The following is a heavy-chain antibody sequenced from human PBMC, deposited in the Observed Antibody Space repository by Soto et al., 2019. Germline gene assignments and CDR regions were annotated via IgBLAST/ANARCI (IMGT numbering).Heavy chain of an antibody. V-gene: IGHV3-64*01. D-gene: IGHD2-15*01. Sequence: PGGSLRLSCAASGFTFSSYAMHWVRQAPGKGLEYVSAISSNGGSTYYANSVKGRFTISRDNSKNTLYLQMGSLRAEDMAVYYCARLGVEYCSGGSCCTYYYYGMDVWGQGTTVTVSS. J-gene: IGHJ6*02. CDR3: ARLGVEYCSGGSCCTYYYYGMDV. CDR2: ISSNGGST. CDR1: GFTFSSYA.